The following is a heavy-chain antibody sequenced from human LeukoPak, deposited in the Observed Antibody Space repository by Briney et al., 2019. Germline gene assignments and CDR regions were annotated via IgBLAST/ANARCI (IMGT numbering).Heavy chain of an antibody. CDR1: GFTFSSYS. V-gene: IGHV3-48*04. CDR3: ARDRGAYSKDY. CDR2: ISSSSSTI. D-gene: IGHD3-10*01. J-gene: IGHJ4*02. Sequence: HPGGSLRLSCAASGFTFSSYSMNWVRQAPGKGLEWVSYISSSSSTIYYADSVKGRFTISRDNAKNSLYLQMNSLRAEDTAVYYCARDRGAYSKDYWGQGTLVTVSS.